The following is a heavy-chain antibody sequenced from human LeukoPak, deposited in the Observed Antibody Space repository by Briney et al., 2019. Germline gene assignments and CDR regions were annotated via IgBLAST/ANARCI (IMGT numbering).Heavy chain of an antibody. J-gene: IGHJ3*02. CDR1: GGTIINYA. Sequence: SVKVSCKASGGTIINYAINWVRQAPGQGLEWMGRIIPIFHRTNYAQKFQGRVTITTDESTSTAYMELSSLRSEDTAVYYCARQVVVAARHHDAFDIWGQGTMVTVSS. CDR3: ARQVVVAARHHDAFDI. CDR2: IIPIFHRT. V-gene: IGHV1-69*05. D-gene: IGHD2-15*01.